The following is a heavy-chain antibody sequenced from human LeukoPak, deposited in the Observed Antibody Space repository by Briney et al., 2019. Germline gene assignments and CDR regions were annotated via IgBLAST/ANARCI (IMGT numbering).Heavy chain of an antibody. V-gene: IGHV4-30-4*01. CDR3: ARAGSSMVRGVALGY. D-gene: IGHD3-10*01. CDR2: IYYSGST. J-gene: IGHJ4*02. CDR1: GGSISSGDYY. Sequence: SETLSLTCTVSGGSISSGDYYWSWIRQPPGKGLEGIGYIYYSGSTYYNPSLKSRVTISVDTSKNQFSLKLSSVTAADTAVYYCARAGSSMVRGVALGYWGQGTLVTVSS.